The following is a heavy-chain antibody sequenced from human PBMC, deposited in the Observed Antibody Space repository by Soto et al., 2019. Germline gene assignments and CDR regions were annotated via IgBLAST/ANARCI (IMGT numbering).Heavy chain of an antibody. Sequence: EVQVLESGGGLVQPGGSLRLSFEGSGFTVSSHAMTWIRQAPGKGPEWVSTITADGGTYYADSVKGRFAMSRDTSESTLYLQMNSLGADATAAYYCAPHVSCSGGSCQYDAFAIRGQGTMGTVSS. CDR1: GFTVSSHA. D-gene: IGHD2-15*01. CDR3: APHVSCSGGSCQYDAFAI. J-gene: IGHJ3*02. V-gene: IGHV3-23*01. CDR2: ITADGGT.